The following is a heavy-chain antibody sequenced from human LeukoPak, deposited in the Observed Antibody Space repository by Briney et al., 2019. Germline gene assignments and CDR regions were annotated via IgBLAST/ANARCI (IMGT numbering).Heavy chain of an antibody. V-gene: IGHV3-30*02. CDR2: IRFDGSNK. CDR1: GFTFISSV. Sequence: GGSLRLSCAASGFTFISSVMHWVRQAPGKGVEWGAYIRFDGSNKYSADSVKDRFTISRDNSKDTLYLQMNRLRAEDTAVYYCAKSKVPAAIGRLYYYYYMDVWGKGTTVTVSS. J-gene: IGHJ6*03. D-gene: IGHD2-2*02. CDR3: AKSKVPAAIGRLYYYYYMDV.